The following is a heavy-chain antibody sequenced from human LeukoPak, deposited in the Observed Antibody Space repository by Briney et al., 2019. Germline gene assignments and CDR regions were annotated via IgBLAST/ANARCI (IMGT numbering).Heavy chain of an antibody. D-gene: IGHD3-10*01. CDR1: GFTFDDYA. CDR2: ISWNSGSI. Sequence: PGGSLRLSRAASGFTFDDYAMHWVRQAPGKGLEWVSGISWNSGSIGYADSVKGRFTISRDNAKNSLYLQMNSLRAEDTALYYCAKVLSLGFGELLSTAYDYWGQGTLVTVSS. CDR3: AKVLSLGFGELLSTAYDY. V-gene: IGHV3-9*01. J-gene: IGHJ4*02.